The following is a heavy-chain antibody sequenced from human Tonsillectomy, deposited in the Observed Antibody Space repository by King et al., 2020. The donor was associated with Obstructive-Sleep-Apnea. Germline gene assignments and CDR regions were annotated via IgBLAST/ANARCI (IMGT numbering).Heavy chain of an antibody. CDR3: AHRRGASDWNGGYFDY. CDR1: GVSLTTYGVG. V-gene: IGHV2-5*02. CDR2: NYWDDDN. J-gene: IGHJ4*02. Sequence: TLKESGPTLVKPTQTLTLTCTFSGVSLTTYGVGVGWIRQPPGKALEWLVLNYWDDDNSSNPSRKRRITVTKDTSKNQVVLTMTNMDPVETATYYCAHRRGASDWNGGYFDYWGQGILVTVSS. D-gene: IGHD1-1*01.